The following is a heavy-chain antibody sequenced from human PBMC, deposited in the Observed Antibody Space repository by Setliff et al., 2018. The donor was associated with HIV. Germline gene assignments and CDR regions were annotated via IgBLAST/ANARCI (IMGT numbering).Heavy chain of an antibody. Sequence: ASVKVSCKASGYTFSSYGISWVRQAPGQGLEWMGGITPMFGTATYAQKFQGRVTITADESTSTVYMEMSSLRSEDTAVYYCAASTEMVTFGYSYYYMDVWGKGTTVTVSS. CDR3: AASTEMVTFGYSYYYMDV. J-gene: IGHJ6*03. CDR2: ITPMFGTA. V-gene: IGHV1-69*13. CDR1: GYTFSSYG. D-gene: IGHD3-16*01.